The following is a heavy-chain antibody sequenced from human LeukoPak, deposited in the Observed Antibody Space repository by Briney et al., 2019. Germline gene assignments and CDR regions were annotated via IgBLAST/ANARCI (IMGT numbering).Heavy chain of an antibody. CDR3: ARDPAGAQAFDI. V-gene: IGHV3-21*01. Sequence: PGGSLRLSCAASGFTFSRYTMNWVRQAPGKGLEWVSSISSNSSYIYYADSVKGRFTISRNNAKNSLYLQMNSLRAEDTAMYYCARDPAGAQAFDIWGQGTMVTVSS. D-gene: IGHD4/OR15-4a*01. CDR1: GFTFSRYT. J-gene: IGHJ3*02. CDR2: ISSNSSYI.